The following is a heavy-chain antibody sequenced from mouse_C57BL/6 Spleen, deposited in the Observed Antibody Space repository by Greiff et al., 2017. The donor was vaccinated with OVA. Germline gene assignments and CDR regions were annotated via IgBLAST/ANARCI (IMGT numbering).Heavy chain of an antibody. CDR1: GYAFTNYL. J-gene: IGHJ2*01. CDR3: ARSKLAGYFDY. CDR2: INPGSGGT. Sequence: VQLQQSGAELVRPGTSVKVSCKASGYAFTNYLIEWVKQRPGQGLEWIGVINPGSGGTNYNEKFKGKATLTADKSSSTAYMQLSSLTSEDSAVYFCARSKLAGYFDYWGQGTTLTVSS. D-gene: IGHD6-1*01. V-gene: IGHV1-54*01.